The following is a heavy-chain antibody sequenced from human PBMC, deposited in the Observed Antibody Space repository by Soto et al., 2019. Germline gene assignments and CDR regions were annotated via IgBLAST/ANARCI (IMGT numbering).Heavy chain of an antibody. CDR3: AREGLYSGYDYYYYYCMDV. V-gene: IGHV1-18*01. CDR2: ISAYNGNT. CDR1: GYTFTSYG. Sequence: QVQLVQSGAEVKKPGASVKVSCKASGYTFTSYGISWVRQAPGQGLEWMGWISAYNGNTNYAQKLQGRVTITTDTSTSTAYLELRSLISDDTAVYYCAREGLYSGYDYYYYYCMDVWGQGPTVTVSS. D-gene: IGHD5-12*01. J-gene: IGHJ6*02.